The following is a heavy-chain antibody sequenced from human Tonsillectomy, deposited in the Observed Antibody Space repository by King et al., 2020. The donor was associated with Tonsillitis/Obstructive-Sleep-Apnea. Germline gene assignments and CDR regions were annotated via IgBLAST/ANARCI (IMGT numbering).Heavy chain of an antibody. CDR1: RFTFSSYG. CDR3: AKWGDCSSTSCYGDYFDY. J-gene: IGHJ4*02. D-gene: IGHD2-2*01. V-gene: IGHV3-30*18. CDR2: ISYDGSNK. Sequence: VQLVESGGGVVQPGRSLRLSCAASRFTFSSYGIHWVRQAPGKGLEWVAGISYDGSNKYYADSVKGRFTISRDNSKNTLYLQMNSLRAEDTAVYYCAKWGDCSSTSCYGDYFDYWGQGTLVTVSS.